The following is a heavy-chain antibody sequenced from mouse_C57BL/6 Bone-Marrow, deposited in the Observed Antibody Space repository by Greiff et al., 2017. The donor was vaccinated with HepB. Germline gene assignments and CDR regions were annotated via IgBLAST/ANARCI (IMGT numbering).Heavy chain of an antibody. CDR2: ISSGGDYI. CDR1: GFTFSSYA. V-gene: IGHV5-9-1*02. D-gene: IGHD1-1*01. CDR3: TRGKGYYGSRGYWYFDV. Sequence: EVKLVDSGEGLVKPGGSLKLSCAASGFTFSSYAMSWVRQTPEKRLEWVAYISSGGDYIYYADTVKGRFTISRDNARNTLYLQMSSLKSEDTAMYYCTRGKGYYGSRGYWYFDVWGTGTTVTVSS. J-gene: IGHJ1*03.